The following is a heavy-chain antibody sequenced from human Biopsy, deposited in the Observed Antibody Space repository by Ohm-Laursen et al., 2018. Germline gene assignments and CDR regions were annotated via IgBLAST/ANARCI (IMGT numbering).Heavy chain of an antibody. D-gene: IGHD3-9*01. V-gene: IGHV1-69*11. J-gene: IGHJ1*01. Sequence: GSSVKVSCKAPTGTFNSYGIIWVRQAPGQGLEWMGRIIPILRTTAYAQTFLGRVTITADSPTSTVDMELRSLRSDDTAVYYCATKLTGYFHHWGQGTLVIVSS. CDR2: IIPILRTT. CDR1: TGTFNSYG. CDR3: ATKLTGYFHH.